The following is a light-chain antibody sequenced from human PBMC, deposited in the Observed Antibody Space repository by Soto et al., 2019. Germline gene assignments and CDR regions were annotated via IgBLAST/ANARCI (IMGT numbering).Light chain of an antibody. J-gene: IGKJ1*01. CDR3: QQSNSIPPWT. Sequence: EIVMTQSPATLSVSPGERATLSCRASQSVRSSLAWYQHKPGQVPRLLIYGASTRATGVPVRFSGSGSGTDFTLSISSLQAEDVAVYYCQQSNSIPPWTFGQGTKVEIK. CDR1: QSVRSS. V-gene: IGKV3-15*01. CDR2: GAS.